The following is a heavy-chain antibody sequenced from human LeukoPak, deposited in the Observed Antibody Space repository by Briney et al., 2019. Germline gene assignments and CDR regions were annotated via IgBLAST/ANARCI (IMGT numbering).Heavy chain of an antibody. V-gene: IGHV3-23*01. CDR2: IADSGGNT. Sequence: GGSLRLSCAASGFTFNMYGMSWVRQAPGKWPEWVAAIADSGGNTYYADSVKGRFTISRDNSRNTLSLQMDSLRAEDTAVYYCAKGHNICYVTIDYWGQGTLVTVSS. CDR3: AKGHNICYVTIDY. CDR1: GFTFNMYG. D-gene: IGHD2-15*01. J-gene: IGHJ4*02.